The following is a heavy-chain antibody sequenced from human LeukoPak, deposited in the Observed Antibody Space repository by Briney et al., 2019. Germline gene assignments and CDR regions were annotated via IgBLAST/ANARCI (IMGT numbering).Heavy chain of an antibody. Sequence: SETLSLTCTVSGVSIRTYYWNWIRQPPGKGPEWIGYIYRGSTNYNPSFESRVTISVDTSKNQFSLKLSSVTAADTAVYYCARGGDYEIDYWGQGIPVTVSS. CDR3: ARGGDYEIDY. V-gene: IGHV4-59*01. D-gene: IGHD4-17*01. CDR1: GVSIRTYY. CDR2: IYRGST. J-gene: IGHJ4*02.